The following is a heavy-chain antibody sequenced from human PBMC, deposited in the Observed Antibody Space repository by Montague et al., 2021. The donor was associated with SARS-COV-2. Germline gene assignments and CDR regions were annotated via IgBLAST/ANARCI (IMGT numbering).Heavy chain of an antibody. Sequence: SETLSLTCTLSGGSISSYYWSWIRQPPGKGLERIGYIYYSGSTNYNPSLKSRVTISVDTSKNQFSLKLSSVTAADTAVYYCAREGSGRGYYYYGMDVWGQGTTVTVSS. D-gene: IGHD3-10*01. V-gene: IGHV4-59*01. CDR3: AREGSGRGYYYYGMDV. CDR2: IYYSGST. J-gene: IGHJ6*02. CDR1: GGSISSYY.